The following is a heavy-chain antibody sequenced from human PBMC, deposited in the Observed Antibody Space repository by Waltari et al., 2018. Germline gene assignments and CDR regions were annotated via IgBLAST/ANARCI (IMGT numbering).Heavy chain of an antibody. Sequence: QVQLVQSGAEVKKPGSSVKVSCQASGGTFSSYAISWVRQAPGPGLEWMGGIIPIFGTANYAQKFQGRVTITADESTSTAYMELSSLRSEDTAVYYCARAGEYSSSSSYYYYYMDVWGKGTTVTISS. D-gene: IGHD6-6*01. V-gene: IGHV1-69*12. CDR3: ARAGEYSSSSSYYYYYMDV. CDR2: IIPIFGTA. J-gene: IGHJ6*03. CDR1: GGTFSSYA.